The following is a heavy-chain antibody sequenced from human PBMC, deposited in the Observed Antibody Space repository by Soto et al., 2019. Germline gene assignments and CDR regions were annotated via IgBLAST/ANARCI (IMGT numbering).Heavy chain of an antibody. CDR2: VYYDGGS. J-gene: IGHJ6*02. D-gene: IGHD3-10*01. CDR1: GGSIDGRN. CDR3: VRQGIGNLHGLVDV. Sequence: QVQLQESGPGLVKPSETLSLTCTVSGGSIDGRNCAWIRQPPGKGLEWLGYVYYDGGSIYNPSVKSRLTLSMDTSKSQFSLQLRSVTAADTAVYYCVRQGIGNLHGLVDVWGRGTTVTVSS. V-gene: IGHV4-59*08.